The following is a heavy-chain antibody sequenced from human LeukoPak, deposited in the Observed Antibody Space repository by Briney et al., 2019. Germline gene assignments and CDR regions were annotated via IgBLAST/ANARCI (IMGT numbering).Heavy chain of an antibody. CDR2: IYYSGST. CDR3: ARVYGDYVRNVNYFDY. D-gene: IGHD4-17*01. Sequence: SETLSLTCTVSGGSISSSSYYWGWIRQPPGKGLEWIGSIYYSGSTYYNPSLKSRVTISVDTSKNQFSLKLSSVTAADTAVYYCARVYGDYVRNVNYFDYWGQGTLVTVSS. V-gene: IGHV4-39*07. CDR1: GGSISSSSYY. J-gene: IGHJ4*02.